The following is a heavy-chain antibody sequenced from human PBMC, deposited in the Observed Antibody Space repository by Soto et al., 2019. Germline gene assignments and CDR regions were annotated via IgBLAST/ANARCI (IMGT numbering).Heavy chain of an antibody. V-gene: IGHV4-4*07. CDR2: VSSTGSS. CDR3: ARGVPAAGTDWFDP. D-gene: IGHD6-13*01. CDR1: GGSISNYY. J-gene: IGHJ5*02. Sequence: SETLSITCTFSGGSISNYYWSWIRQSAEKRLEWIGRVSSTGSSYYNPSLKSRVTISVDTSKNHVSLNLTSVTAADTAIYYCARGVPAAGTDWFDPWGQGTLVTVSS.